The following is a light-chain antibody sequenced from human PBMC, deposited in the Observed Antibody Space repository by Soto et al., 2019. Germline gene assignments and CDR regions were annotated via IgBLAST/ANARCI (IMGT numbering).Light chain of an antibody. CDR3: QQSYSTPYT. CDR2: AAS. J-gene: IGKJ2*01. CDR1: QSISSY. Sequence: DIQMTQSPSSLSASVGDRVTITCRASQSISSYLNWYQQKPGKAPKVLIYAASSLQSGVPSRFSGSGSGTDFTLTISILQPEDFATYYCQQSYSTPYTFGQGTKLEIK. V-gene: IGKV1-39*01.